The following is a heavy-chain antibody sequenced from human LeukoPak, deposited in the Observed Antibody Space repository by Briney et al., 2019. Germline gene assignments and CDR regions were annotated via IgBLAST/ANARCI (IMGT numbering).Heavy chain of an antibody. CDR2: ISSSGSTI. CDR3: ARAGYSYGYGWFDP. CDR1: GLTFSDYY. V-gene: IGHV3-11*01. D-gene: IGHD5-18*01. J-gene: IGHJ5*02. Sequence: GGSLRLSCAASGLTFSDYYMSWIRQAPGKGLEWVSYISSSGSTIYYADSVKGRFTISRDNAKNSLYLQMNSLRAEDTAVCYCARAGYSYGYGWFDPWGQGTLVTVSS.